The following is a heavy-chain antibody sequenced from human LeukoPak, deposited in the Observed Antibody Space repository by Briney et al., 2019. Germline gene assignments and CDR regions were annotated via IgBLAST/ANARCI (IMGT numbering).Heavy chain of an antibody. D-gene: IGHD2-15*01. J-gene: IGHJ6*03. V-gene: IGHV3-21*01. CDR1: GFTFSSYS. Sequence: GGSLRLSCAASGFTFSSYSMNWVRQAPGKGLEWVSSISSSSSYIYYADSVKGRFTISRDNAKNSLYLQMNSLRAEDTAVYYCARDPGLHYYYYMDVWGKGTTVTVSS. CDR3: ARDPGLHYYYYMDV. CDR2: ISSSSSYI.